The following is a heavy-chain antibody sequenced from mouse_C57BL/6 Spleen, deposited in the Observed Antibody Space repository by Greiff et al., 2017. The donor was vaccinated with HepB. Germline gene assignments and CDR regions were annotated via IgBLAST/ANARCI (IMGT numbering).Heavy chain of an antibody. CDR1: GYTFTSYW. J-gene: IGHJ2*01. CDR2: IDPSDSYT. Sequence: QVQLQQPGAELVKPGASVKLSCKASGYTFTSYWMQWVKQRPGQGLEWIGEIDPSDSYTNYNQKFKGKATLTVDTSSSTAYMQLSSLTSEDSAVYYCARGDYSNYWGQGTTLTVSS. CDR3: ARGDYSNY. D-gene: IGHD2-5*01. V-gene: IGHV1-50*01.